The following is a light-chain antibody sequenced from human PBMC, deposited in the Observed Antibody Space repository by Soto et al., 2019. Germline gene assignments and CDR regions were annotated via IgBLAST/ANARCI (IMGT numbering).Light chain of an antibody. CDR1: ATISRW. V-gene: IGKV1-5*01. Sequence: DIQMTQTPSTLAASPGDRVPITCRASATISRWLSWYQQNPGKAPKLLIYDASTLESGVSLRFIGSGSGTAYTLTISRLQSADFATYHCQQYTTYWTFGQGTQVQI. J-gene: IGKJ1*01. CDR3: QQYTTYWT. CDR2: DAS.